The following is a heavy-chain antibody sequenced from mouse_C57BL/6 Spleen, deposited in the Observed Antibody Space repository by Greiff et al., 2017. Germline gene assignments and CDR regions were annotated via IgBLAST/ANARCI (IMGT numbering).Heavy chain of an antibody. V-gene: IGHV1-26*01. J-gene: IGHJ2*01. CDR3: ARDYYYGSSPNYFDD. CDR1: GYTFTDYY. CDR2: INPNNGGT. D-gene: IGHD1-1*01. Sequence: VQLQQSGPELVKPGASVKISCKASGYTFTDYYMNWVKQSHGKSLEWIGDINPNNGGTSYNQKFKGKATLTVDKSSSTAYMELRSLTSEDSAVYYCARDYYYGSSPNYFDDWGQGTTLTVSS.